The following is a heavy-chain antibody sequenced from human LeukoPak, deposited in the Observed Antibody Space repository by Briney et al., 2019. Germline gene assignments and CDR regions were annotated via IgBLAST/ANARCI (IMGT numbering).Heavy chain of an antibody. CDR1: GGTFSSYA. V-gene: IGHV1-69*13. CDR3: ARPSYSSSSYYFYMDV. CDR2: IIPIFGTA. J-gene: IGHJ6*03. Sequence: SVTVSCKASGGTFSSYAISWVRQAPGQGLEWMGGIIPIFGTANYAQKFQGRVTITADESTSTAYMELSSLRSDDTAVYYYARPSYSSSSYYFYMDVWGKGTTVTVSS. D-gene: IGHD6-6*01.